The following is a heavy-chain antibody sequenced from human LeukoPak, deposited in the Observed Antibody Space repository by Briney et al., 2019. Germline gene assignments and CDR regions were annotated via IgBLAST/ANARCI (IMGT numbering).Heavy chain of an antibody. CDR3: AKDGVTGHFWSGYSTYFDY. CDR1: GFTFSSYG. J-gene: IGHJ4*02. D-gene: IGHD3-3*02. V-gene: IGHV3-30*18. CDR2: ISYDGSNK. Sequence: GGSLRLSCAASGFTFSSYGMHWVRQAPGKGLEWVAVISYDGSNKYYADSVKGRFTISRDNSKNTLYLQMNSLRAEDTAVYCCAKDGVTGHFWSGYSTYFDYWGQGTLVTVSS.